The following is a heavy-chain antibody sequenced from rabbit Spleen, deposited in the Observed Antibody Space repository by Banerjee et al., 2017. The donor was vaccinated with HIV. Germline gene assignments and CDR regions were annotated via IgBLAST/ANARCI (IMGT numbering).Heavy chain of an antibody. CDR3: ARDLAGVIGWNFNL. V-gene: IGHV1S47*01. Sequence: EESGGDLVKPGASLTLTCTASGFSFSSYYWICWVRQAPGKGPEWIACIYNGDGTTYYASWVNGRFTISRNTSLNTVTLQMTSLTAADTATYFCARDLAGVIGWNFNLWGPGTLVTVS. D-gene: IGHD4-1*01. J-gene: IGHJ4*01. CDR1: GFSFSSYY. CDR2: IYNGDGTT.